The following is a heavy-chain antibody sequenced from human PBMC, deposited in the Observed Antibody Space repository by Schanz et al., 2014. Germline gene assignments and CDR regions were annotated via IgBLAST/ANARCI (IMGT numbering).Heavy chain of an antibody. J-gene: IGHJ4*02. D-gene: IGHD3-16*02. Sequence: EVQLVESGGGLVQPGGSLRLSCAASGFTFSTSTMHWVRQAPGKGLEYVSSISSKGDMTFYGNSVKGRFTISRDNSKNTLYLQLGSLSAEVTAVYFCARDNRYYLFDYWGQGALVTVSS. CDR1: GFTFSTST. CDR2: ISSKGDMT. V-gene: IGHV3-64*01. CDR3: ARDNRYYLFDY.